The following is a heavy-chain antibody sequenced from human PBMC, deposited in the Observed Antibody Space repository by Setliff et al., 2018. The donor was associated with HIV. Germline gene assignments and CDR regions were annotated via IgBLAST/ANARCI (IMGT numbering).Heavy chain of an antibody. CDR2: ISAYNGNT. J-gene: IGHJ3*02. V-gene: IGHV1-18*01. CDR1: GYTFTSYG. CDR3: ARDKRSFYGDYEGDAFDI. D-gene: IGHD4-17*01. Sequence: ASVKVSCKASGYTFTSYGISWVRQAPGQGLEWMGWISAYNGNTNYAQKLQGRVTMTTDTSTSTAYMELRSLISDDTAVYYCARDKRSFYGDYEGDAFDIWGQGTRVTVSS.